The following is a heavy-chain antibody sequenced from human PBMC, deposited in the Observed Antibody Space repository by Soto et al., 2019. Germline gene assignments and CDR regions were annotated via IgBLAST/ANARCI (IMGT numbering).Heavy chain of an antibody. CDR2: IKSESDGGTT. CDR1: GFTFIKAW. Sequence: WGSLRLSCAASGFTFIKAWINFLRQAPGKWLEWVGRIKSESDGGTTDYAAPVKGRFSISRDDSKSTFFLQMNSLRTEDTAVYYCATDWSWGQGTLVTVAS. V-gene: IGHV3-15*01. CDR3: ATDWS. J-gene: IGHJ4*02.